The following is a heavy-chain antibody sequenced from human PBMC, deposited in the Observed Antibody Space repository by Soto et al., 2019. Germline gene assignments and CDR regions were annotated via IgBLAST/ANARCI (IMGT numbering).Heavy chain of an antibody. V-gene: IGHV1-46*01. CDR3: ARGDITIVVVVIVLTYYGMDV. J-gene: IGHJ6*02. Sequence: QVQLVQSGAEVKKPGASVKVSCKASGYTFTSYYMHWVRQAPGQGLEWMGIINPSGGSTSYAQKFQGRVTMTRDTSTRTVYMELSRLRSEDTAVYYCARGDITIVVVVIVLTYYGMDVWGQGTTVTVS. CDR1: GYTFTSYY. D-gene: IGHD3-3*01. CDR2: INPSGGST.